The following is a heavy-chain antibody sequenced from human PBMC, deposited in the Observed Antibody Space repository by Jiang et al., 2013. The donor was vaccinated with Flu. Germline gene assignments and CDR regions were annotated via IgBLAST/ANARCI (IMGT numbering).Heavy chain of an antibody. CDR2: ISYDGSNK. V-gene: IGHV3-30-3*01. Sequence: PGKGLEWVAVISYDGSNKYYADSVKGRFTISRDNSKNTLYLQMNSLRAEDTAVYYCARDLPHYYDSSGTLDYWGQGTLVTVSS. CDR3: ARDLPHYYDSSGTLDY. J-gene: IGHJ4*02. D-gene: IGHD3-22*01.